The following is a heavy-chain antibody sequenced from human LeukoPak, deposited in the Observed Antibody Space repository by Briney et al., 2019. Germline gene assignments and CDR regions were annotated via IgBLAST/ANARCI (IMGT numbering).Heavy chain of an antibody. Sequence: GGSLRLSCAASGFTFSSYGMHWVRQAPGKGLEWVAFIRYDGSNKYYADSVKGRFTISRDNSKNTLYLQMNSLRAEDMAVYYCASVVVPAVDDDYWGQGTLVTVSS. V-gene: IGHV3-30*02. CDR3: ASVVVPAVDDDY. J-gene: IGHJ4*02. CDR2: IRYDGSNK. D-gene: IGHD2-2*01. CDR1: GFTFSSYG.